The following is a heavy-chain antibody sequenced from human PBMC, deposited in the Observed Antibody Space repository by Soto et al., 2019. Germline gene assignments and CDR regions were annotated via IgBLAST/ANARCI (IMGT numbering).Heavy chain of an antibody. Sequence: GGSLRLSCAASGFTFDDYAMHWVRQAPGKGLEWVSGISWNSGSIGYADSVKGRFTISRDNAKNSLYQQMNRLRAEDTALYYCVWGNILTGYYNFDYWGQGTLVTVSS. CDR2: ISWNSGSI. D-gene: IGHD3-9*01. CDR3: VWGNILTGYYNFDY. J-gene: IGHJ4*02. V-gene: IGHV3-9*01. CDR1: GFTFDDYA.